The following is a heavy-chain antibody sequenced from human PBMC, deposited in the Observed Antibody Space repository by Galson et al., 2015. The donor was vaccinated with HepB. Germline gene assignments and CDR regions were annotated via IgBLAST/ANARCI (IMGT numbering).Heavy chain of an antibody. CDR2: ISGSGGST. V-gene: IGHV3-23*01. CDR3: AKGSGRVVSAVSSPPDDY. J-gene: IGHJ4*02. CDR1: GFTFSSYA. D-gene: IGHD2-2*01. Sequence: SLRLSCAASGFTFSSYAMSWVRQAPGKGLEWVSVISGSGGSTYYADSVKGRFTISRDNSKNTLYLQMNSLRAEDTAVYYCAKGSGRVVSAVSSPPDDYWGQGTLVTVSS.